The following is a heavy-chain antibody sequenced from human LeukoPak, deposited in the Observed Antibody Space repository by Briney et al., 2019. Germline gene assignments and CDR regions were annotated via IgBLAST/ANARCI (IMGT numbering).Heavy chain of an antibody. CDR1: GGTFSSYA. V-gene: IGHV1-69*06. J-gene: IGHJ3*02. Sequence: GSSVKVSCKASGGTFSSYAISWVRQASGQGLEWMGGIIPIFGTANYAQKFQGRVTITADKSTSTAYMELSSLRSEDTAVYYCARGTRDIVVVPAAMGDAFDIWGQGTMVTVSS. CDR3: ARGTRDIVVVPAAMGDAFDI. D-gene: IGHD2-2*01. CDR2: IIPIFGTA.